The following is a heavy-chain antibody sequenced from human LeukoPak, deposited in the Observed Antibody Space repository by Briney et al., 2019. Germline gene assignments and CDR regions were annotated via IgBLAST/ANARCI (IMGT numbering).Heavy chain of an antibody. CDR3: ARAQTYGDSRLLLDY. CDR2: ISWNSGSI. V-gene: IGHV3-9*01. J-gene: IGHJ4*02. D-gene: IGHD2-21*02. CDR1: GFTFDDYA. Sequence: GGSLRLSCAASGFTFDDYAMHWVRQAPGKGLEWVSGISWNSGSIGYADSVKGRFTISRDNAKNSQYLQMNSLRVEDTALYYCARAQTYGDSRLLLDYWGQGTLVTVSS.